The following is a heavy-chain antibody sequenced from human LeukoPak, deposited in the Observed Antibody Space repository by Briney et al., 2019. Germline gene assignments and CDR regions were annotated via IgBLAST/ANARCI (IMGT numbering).Heavy chain of an antibody. J-gene: IGHJ4*02. Sequence: GGSLTLTCAASGYTFSSYAINWVRQPPATGQELVSAISSSGGSTYYADPVNGRLTISRDNSKNKLYLPKNSLRADATAGYYCVKDSSWMGEYYFDYWGRGTVVTVS. V-gene: IGHV3-23*01. D-gene: IGHD3-16*01. CDR3: VKDSSWMGEYYFDY. CDR2: ISSSGGST. CDR1: GYTFSSYA.